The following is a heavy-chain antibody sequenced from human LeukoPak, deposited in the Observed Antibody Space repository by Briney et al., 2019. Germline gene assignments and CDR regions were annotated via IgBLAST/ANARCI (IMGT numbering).Heavy chain of an antibody. CDR1: GGSFSGYY. CDR2: INHSGST. CDR3: ASFPLAYCGGDCYSSWFDP. V-gene: IGHV4-34*01. Sequence: SETVSLTCAVYGGSFSGYYWSWIRQPPGEGLEWIGEINHSGSTNYNPSLKSRVTISVDTSKNQFSLKLSSVTAADTAVYYCASFPLAYCGGDCYSSWFDPWGQGTLDTVSS. J-gene: IGHJ5*02. D-gene: IGHD2-21*02.